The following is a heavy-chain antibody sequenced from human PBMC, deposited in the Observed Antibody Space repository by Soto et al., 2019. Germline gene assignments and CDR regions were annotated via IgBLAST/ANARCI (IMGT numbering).Heavy chain of an antibody. D-gene: IGHD6-13*01. Sequence: HPGGSLRLSCAASGFTFSSYEMNWVRQAPGKGLEWVSYISSSGSTIYYADSVKGRFTISRDNAKNSLYLQMNSLRAEDTAVYYCARAYFSSWKSWYFDLWGRGTLVTVSS. CDR1: GFTFSSYE. CDR3: ARAYFSSWKSWYFDL. J-gene: IGHJ2*01. CDR2: ISSSGSTI. V-gene: IGHV3-48*03.